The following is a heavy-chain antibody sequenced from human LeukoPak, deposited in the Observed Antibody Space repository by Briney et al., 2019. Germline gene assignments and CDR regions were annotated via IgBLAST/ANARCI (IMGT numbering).Heavy chain of an antibody. CDR2: SNHSGST. V-gene: IGHV4-34*01. CDR1: GGSFSGYY. J-gene: IGHJ3*02. CDR3: ARGVTYYYGSGRYYSRKDAFDI. D-gene: IGHD3-10*01. Sequence: SETLSLTCAVDGGSFSGYYWSWIRQPPGKGREWIGESNHSGSTNYNPSLKSRVNISVDTSKNQFSLKLGYVTAADPAVYYCARGVTYYYGSGRYYSRKDAFDIWGQGTMVTVSS.